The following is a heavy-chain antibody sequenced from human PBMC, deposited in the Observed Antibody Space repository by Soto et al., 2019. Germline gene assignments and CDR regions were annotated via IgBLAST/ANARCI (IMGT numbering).Heavy chain of an antibody. V-gene: IGHV4-30-2*01. J-gene: IGHJ5*02. CDR3: ARTYYDFWSGYWRWFDP. CDR1: GGSISSGGYS. D-gene: IGHD3-3*01. Sequence: SETLSLTCAVSGGSISSGGYSWGWIRQPPGKGLEWIGYIYHSGSTYYNPSLKSRVTISVDRPKNQFSLKLSSVTAADTAVYYCARTYYDFWSGYWRWFDPWGQGTLVTVSS. CDR2: IYHSGST.